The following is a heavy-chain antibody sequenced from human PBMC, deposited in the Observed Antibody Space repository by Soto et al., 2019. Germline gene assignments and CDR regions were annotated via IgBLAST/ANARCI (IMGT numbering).Heavy chain of an antibody. D-gene: IGHD2-2*01. CDR2: IYVSANT. J-gene: IGHJ3*02. CDR3: ARAPPTNAFDI. CDR1: TGSMNSYY. V-gene: IGHV4-4*07. Sequence: QVQLQEWGPGLVKPSETLSLTCTVSTGSMNSYYWSWVRQPAGKGLEWIGRIYVSANTNYNPSLRSRVTMSLDTSKRQFSLRLTSVTAADTAVYFCARAPPTNAFDIWGTGTAVTVSS.